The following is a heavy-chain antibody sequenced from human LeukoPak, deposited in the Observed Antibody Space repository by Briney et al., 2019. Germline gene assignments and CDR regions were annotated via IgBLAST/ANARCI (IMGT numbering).Heavy chain of an antibody. CDR1: GFIFSTYN. J-gene: IGHJ6*04. Sequence: GGSLRLSCSASGFIFSTYNMNWVRQAPGKGLVWVSRINSDGSSTSYADSVKGRFTISRDNAKNSLYLQMNSLRAEDTAVYYCAELGITMIGGVWGKGTTVTISS. CDR3: AELGITMIGGV. V-gene: IGHV3-74*01. CDR2: INSDGSST. D-gene: IGHD3-10*02.